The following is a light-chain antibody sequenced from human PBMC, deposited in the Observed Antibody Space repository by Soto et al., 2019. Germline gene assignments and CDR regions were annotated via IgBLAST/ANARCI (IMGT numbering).Light chain of an antibody. V-gene: IGLV2-14*01. CDR1: SSDIGGYNY. Sequence: QSALTQPASVSGSPGQSITISCTGTSSDIGGYNYVSWYQQDPGKAPKLLIYDVSNRPSGVSNRFSGSKSGNTASLTISGLQTDDEADYFCSSYTGSSTVVFGGGTKLTVL. CDR2: DVS. CDR3: SSYTGSSTVV. J-gene: IGLJ2*01.